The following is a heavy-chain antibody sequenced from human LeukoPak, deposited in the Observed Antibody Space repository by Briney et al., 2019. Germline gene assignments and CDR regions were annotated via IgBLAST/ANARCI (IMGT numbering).Heavy chain of an antibody. CDR3: TRQHCSGGTCSYVDY. Sequence: GGSLRLPCAASGFDFRDFYMHWVRQASGRGLEWVGLIRTKPNSYTTVYVASVKGRFTISRDDSRNTAYLQMNSRKAEDTAVYYCTRQHCSGGTCSYVDYWGQGTLVTVSS. J-gene: IGHJ4*02. D-gene: IGHD2-15*01. V-gene: IGHV3-73*01. CDR2: IRTKPNSYTT. CDR1: GFDFRDFY.